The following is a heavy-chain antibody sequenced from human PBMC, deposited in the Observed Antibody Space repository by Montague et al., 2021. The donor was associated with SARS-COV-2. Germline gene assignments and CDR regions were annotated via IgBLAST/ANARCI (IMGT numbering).Heavy chain of an antibody. Sequence: SETLSLTCIVSGGSVSSGSYYWNWIRQPPGKGLEWIGEINHSGSTNYNPSLKSRVTMSVDTSKNQFSLKLSSVTAADTAVYYCARGARQGYGFRLGSFDYWGQGTLVTVSS. CDR3: ARGARQGYGFRLGSFDY. V-gene: IGHV4-39*07. D-gene: IGHD3-10*01. CDR1: GGSVSSGSYY. J-gene: IGHJ4*02. CDR2: INHSGST.